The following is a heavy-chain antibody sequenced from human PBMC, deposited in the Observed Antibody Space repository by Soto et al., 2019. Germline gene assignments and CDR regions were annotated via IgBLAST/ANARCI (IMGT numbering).Heavy chain of an antibody. CDR1: GFTFSTYA. J-gene: IGHJ4*02. Sequence: EVQLLESGGGLVQPGGSLRLSSAASGFTFSTYAMNWVRQTPGKGLDWVSSISGSGGSTYYADSVKGRFTISRDNSKNTLDLQMNSLRAEDTAVYYCAKALGELWFGDLLPDYWGQGTLVTVSS. CDR3: AKALGELWFGDLLPDY. CDR2: ISGSGGST. V-gene: IGHV3-23*01. D-gene: IGHD3-10*01.